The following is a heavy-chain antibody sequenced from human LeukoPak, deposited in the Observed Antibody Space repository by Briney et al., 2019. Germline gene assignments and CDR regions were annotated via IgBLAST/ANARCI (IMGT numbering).Heavy chain of an antibody. V-gene: IGHV1-69*02. D-gene: IGHD4-23*01. CDR2: IIPILGIA. J-gene: IGHJ4*02. CDR1: GGTFSSYT. Sequence: ASVKVSCKASGGTFSSYTISWVRQAPGQGLEWMGRIIPILGIANYAQKFQGRGTITADKSTSTACMELSRLRSADTPAYSCARIYHYGGPYVPGGYWGQGTLVTVSS. CDR3: ARIYHYGGPYVPGGY.